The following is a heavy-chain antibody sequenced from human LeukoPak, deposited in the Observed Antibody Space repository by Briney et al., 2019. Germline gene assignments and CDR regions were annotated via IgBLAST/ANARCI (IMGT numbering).Heavy chain of an antibody. CDR2: IKEDGSAK. J-gene: IGHJ4*02. CDR1: GFTFSSYW. Sequence: GGSLRLSCAASGFTFSSYWMSWVRQAPGKGLEWVANIKEDGSAKYSVDSVKGRFTISKDNAKNTLYLQMNSLRAEDTAVYYCARDSPGYGAYDLGWGQGTLVTVSS. CDR3: ARDSPGYGAYDLG. D-gene: IGHD5-12*01. V-gene: IGHV3-7*04.